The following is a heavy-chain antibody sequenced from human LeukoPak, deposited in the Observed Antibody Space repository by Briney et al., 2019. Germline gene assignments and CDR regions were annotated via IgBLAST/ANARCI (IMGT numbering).Heavy chain of an antibody. V-gene: IGHV3-23*01. CDR3: AKHKENYGDSCLDDS. CDR2: IRGSGGST. CDR1: GFTFSSFA. D-gene: IGHD4-17*01. Sequence: PGGSLRLSCAAFGFTFSSFAMSWVRQAPGRGLEWVSAIRGSGGSTNYADSVKGRFTISRDNSKNMLYLQMNSLRAEDTAVYYCAKHKENYGDSCLDDSWGQGTLVTVSS. J-gene: IGHJ5*01.